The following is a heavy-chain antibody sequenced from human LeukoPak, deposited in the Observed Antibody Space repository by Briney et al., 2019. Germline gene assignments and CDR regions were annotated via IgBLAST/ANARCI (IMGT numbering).Heavy chain of an antibody. CDR3: ARSSSGYDYRYNYGMDV. J-gene: IGHJ6*02. CDR2: ISANTGNT. Sequence: ASVKVSCKASGYTFTNYGLFWVRQAPGQGFEWMGWISANTGNTKALQSFKGRVTMTTDTATSTAYMELRSLTSVDTAVYYCARSSSGYDYRYNYGMDVWGQGTTVIVSS. CDR1: GYTFTNYG. V-gene: IGHV1-18*01. D-gene: IGHD5-12*01.